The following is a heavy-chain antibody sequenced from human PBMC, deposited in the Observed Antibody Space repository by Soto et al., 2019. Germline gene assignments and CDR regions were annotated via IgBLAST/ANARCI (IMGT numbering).Heavy chain of an antibody. CDR3: ATGFYSSSIDH. Sequence: QVQLVESGGGVVQPGTSLRLSCAASGFTFATYGMHWVRQPPGKGLQWVAVTWYDGSENFYGDSVKGRFTISRDSSKNTLNLQMGSLTAEDTAVYYCATGFYSSSIDHWGQGTLVTVTS. V-gene: IGHV3-33*01. CDR2: TWYDGSEN. CDR1: GFTFATYG. J-gene: IGHJ4*02. D-gene: IGHD3-22*01.